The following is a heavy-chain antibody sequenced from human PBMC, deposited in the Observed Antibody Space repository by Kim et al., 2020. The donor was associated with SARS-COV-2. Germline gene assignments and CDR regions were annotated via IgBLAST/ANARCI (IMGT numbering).Heavy chain of an antibody. V-gene: IGHV3-23*01. CDR3: AKDFGSGWTEYYYYGMDV. J-gene: IGHJ6*02. Sequence: KGRFTISRDNSKNTLYLQMNSLRAEDTAVYYCAKDFGSGWTEYYYYGMDVWGQGTTVTVSS. D-gene: IGHD6-19*01.